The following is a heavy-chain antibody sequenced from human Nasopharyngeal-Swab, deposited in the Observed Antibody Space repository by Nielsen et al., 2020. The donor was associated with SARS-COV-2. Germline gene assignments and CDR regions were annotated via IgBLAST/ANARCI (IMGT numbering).Heavy chain of an antibody. J-gene: IGHJ6*02. CDR3: ARGLYSSGFSYYYYGMDV. CDR2: MNPTSGNT. Sequence: WVRQAPGQGLEWMGWMNPTSGNTGYAQKFQGRVTMTRNTSISTAYMELSSLRSEDTAVYYCARGLYSSGFSYYYYGMDVWGQGTTVTVSS. D-gene: IGHD6-19*01. V-gene: IGHV1-8*01.